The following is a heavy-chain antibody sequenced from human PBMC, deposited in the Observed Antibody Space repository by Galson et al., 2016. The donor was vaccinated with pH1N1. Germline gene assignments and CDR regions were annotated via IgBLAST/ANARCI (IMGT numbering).Heavy chain of an antibody. D-gene: IGHD6-25*01. CDR3: VRAVGAAGGY. V-gene: IGHV3-30*03. J-gene: IGHJ4*02. Sequence: LRLSCAASGFSFSNYGMHWVRQAPGKGPEWVAVISFDGSNKNYADSVKGRFTISRDNAKNSLYLQMNSLRAEDTALYYCVRAVGAAGGYWGQGTLVTVSS. CDR2: ISFDGSNK. CDR1: GFSFSNYG.